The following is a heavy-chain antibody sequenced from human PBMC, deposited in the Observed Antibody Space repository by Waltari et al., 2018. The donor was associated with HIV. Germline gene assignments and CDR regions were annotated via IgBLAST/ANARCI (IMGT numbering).Heavy chain of an antibody. CDR1: GSPFSSYY. V-gene: IGHV3-21*06. J-gene: IGHJ6*02. Sequence: EEQLVESGGGLVKPGGSLRLSCAVAGSPFSSYYMNWVRQAPGKGLEWVSYISSSGDDIYYADSVKGRFTISRDNANNSLFLQMSSLRAEDTAVYYCAKFTSCRGNTCSYGMQVWGQGTTVIVS. D-gene: IGHD2-2*01. CDR3: AKFTSCRGNTCSYGMQV. CDR2: ISSSGDDI.